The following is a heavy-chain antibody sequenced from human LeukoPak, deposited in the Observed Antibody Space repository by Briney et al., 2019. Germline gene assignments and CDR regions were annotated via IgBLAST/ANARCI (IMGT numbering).Heavy chain of an antibody. D-gene: IGHD2-2*01. CDR3: AKGHCSSTSCYYFDY. J-gene: IGHJ4*02. V-gene: IGHV3-30*02. Sequence: PGRSLRLSCAASGFTFSSYGMHWVRQAPGKGLEWVAFIRYDGSNKYYADSVKGRFTISRDNSKNTLYLQMNSLRAEDTAVYYCAKGHCSSTSCYYFDYWGQGTLVTVSS. CDR2: IRYDGSNK. CDR1: GFTFSSYG.